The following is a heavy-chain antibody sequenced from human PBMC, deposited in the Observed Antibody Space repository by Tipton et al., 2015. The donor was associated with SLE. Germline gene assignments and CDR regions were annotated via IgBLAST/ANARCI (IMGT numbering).Heavy chain of an antibody. CDR3: ARQPVYYYYYMDV. CDR2: IYYSGST. J-gene: IGHJ6*03. Sequence: TLSLTCSVSGGSVSSGFYYWSWIRQPAGKGLEWIGYIYYSGSTLYNPSLKSRVTISVDTSKNQFSLKLTSVTAADTAVYYCARQPVYYYYYMDVWGKGTTVTVSS. V-gene: IGHV4-61*10. CDR1: GGSVSSGFYY.